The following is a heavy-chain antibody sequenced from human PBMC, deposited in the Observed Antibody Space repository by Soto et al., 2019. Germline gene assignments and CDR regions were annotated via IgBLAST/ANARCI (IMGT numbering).Heavy chain of an antibody. CDR3: ARTLTNGGLRLVLGYCSGGSCYGTY. Sequence: SETLSLTCTVSGGSISSSSYYWGWIRQPPGKGLEWIGSIYYSGSTYYNPSLKSRVTISVDTSKNQFSLKLSSVTAADTAVYYCARTLTNGGLRLVLGYCSGGSCYGTYWGQGTLVTVSS. CDR1: GGSISSSSYY. J-gene: IGHJ4*02. D-gene: IGHD2-15*01. CDR2: IYYSGST. V-gene: IGHV4-39*01.